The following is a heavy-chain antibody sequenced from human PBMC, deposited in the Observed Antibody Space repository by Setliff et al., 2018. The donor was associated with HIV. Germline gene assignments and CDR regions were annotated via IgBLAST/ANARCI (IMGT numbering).Heavy chain of an antibody. CDR2: IYYSGST. J-gene: IGHJ4*02. V-gene: IGHV4-39*07. Sequence: PSETLSLTCTVSGGSVSSGSYYWSWMRQPPGKGLEWIGSIYYSGSTHYKSSLKSRVTISVDTSKNQFSLRLSSVTAADTAVYYCARGGGPDTNFDSWGRGTLVTVSS. CDR3: ARGGGPDTNFDS. CDR1: GGSVSSGSYY.